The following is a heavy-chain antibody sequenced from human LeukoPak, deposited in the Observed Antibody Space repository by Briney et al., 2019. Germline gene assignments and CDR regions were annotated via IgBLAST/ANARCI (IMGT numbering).Heavy chain of an antibody. CDR2: ISGSGGST. J-gene: IGHJ3*02. CDR3: AKVIAAAGTSAFDI. CDR1: GFTFNSYA. V-gene: IGHV3-23*01. Sequence: GGSLRLSCAASGFTFNSYAMSWVRQAPGKGLEWVSVISGSGGSTYYADSVKGRFTISRDNSKNTLYLQMNSLRAEDTAVHYCAKVIAAAGTSAFDIWGQGTMVTVSS. D-gene: IGHD6-13*01.